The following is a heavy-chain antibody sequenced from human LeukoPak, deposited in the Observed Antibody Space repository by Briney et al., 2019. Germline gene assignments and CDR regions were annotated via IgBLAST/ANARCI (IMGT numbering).Heavy chain of an antibody. CDR3: AREIVVVPAAIDYFDY. CDR1: GGTFSSYA. Sequence: GASVKVSCKASGGTFSSYAISWVRQAPGQGLEWMGGIIPIFGTANYAQKFQGKVTITADESTSTAYMELSSLRSEDTAVYYCAREIVVVPAAIDYFDYWGQGTLVTVSS. CDR2: IIPIFGTA. V-gene: IGHV1-69*13. J-gene: IGHJ4*02. D-gene: IGHD2-2*02.